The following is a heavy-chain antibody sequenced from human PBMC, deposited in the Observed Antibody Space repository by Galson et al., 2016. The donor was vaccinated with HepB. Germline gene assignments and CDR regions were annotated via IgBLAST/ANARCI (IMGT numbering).Heavy chain of an antibody. Sequence: SLRLSCAASGFTFSSYGMHWVRQTPGRGLEWVAVISYDGTTEYYAESVKGRFTISRDNLKSMFYLQMSSLKVDETALYYCAKDSTSSWHSAPDFWGQGTLVIVSS. CDR3: AKDSTSSWHSAPDF. D-gene: IGHD2-2*01. J-gene: IGHJ4*02. V-gene: IGHV3-30*18. CDR2: ISYDGTTE. CDR1: GFTFSSYG.